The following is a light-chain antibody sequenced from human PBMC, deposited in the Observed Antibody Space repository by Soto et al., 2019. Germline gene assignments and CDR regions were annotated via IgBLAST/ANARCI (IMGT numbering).Light chain of an antibody. J-gene: IGLJ2*01. V-gene: IGLV2-8*01. CDR2: EVS. CDR3: SSYAGSNAVV. CDR1: SSDVGGYNY. Sequence: QSVLTQPPSASGSPGQSVTISCTGTSSDVGGYNYVSWYQQHPGKAPKLMIYEVSKRPSGVPDRFSGSKSGNTASLTVSGLQAEDESYYYCSSYAGSNAVVFGGGPKVTVL.